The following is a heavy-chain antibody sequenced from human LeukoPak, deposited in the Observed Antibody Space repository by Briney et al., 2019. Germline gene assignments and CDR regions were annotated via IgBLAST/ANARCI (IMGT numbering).Heavy chain of an antibody. Sequence: ASVKVSCKASGYTFTSYGISLVRQAPGQGLEWMGWISAYNGNTNYAQKLQGRVTMTTDTSTSTAYMELRSLRSDDTAVYYCARDPLNYYDSSGSNNWFDPWGQGTLVTVSS. J-gene: IGHJ5*02. CDR2: ISAYNGNT. D-gene: IGHD3-22*01. V-gene: IGHV1-18*01. CDR3: ARDPLNYYDSSGSNNWFDP. CDR1: GYTFTSYG.